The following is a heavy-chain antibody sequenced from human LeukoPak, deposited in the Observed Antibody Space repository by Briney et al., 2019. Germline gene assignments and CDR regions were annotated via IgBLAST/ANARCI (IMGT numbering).Heavy chain of an antibody. Sequence: GGSLRLSCAASGFTFRSYGLNWVRQAPGKGLEWVSYISGIGTTQHYADSVKGRFIISRDNAKNSLYLQMNSLTAADTAVYYCARDRSKVTAYDDALDIWGQGTMVIVSS. J-gene: IGHJ3*02. V-gene: IGHV3-48*03. D-gene: IGHD2-21*02. CDR2: ISGIGTTQ. CDR1: GFTFRSYG. CDR3: ARDRSKVTAYDDALDI.